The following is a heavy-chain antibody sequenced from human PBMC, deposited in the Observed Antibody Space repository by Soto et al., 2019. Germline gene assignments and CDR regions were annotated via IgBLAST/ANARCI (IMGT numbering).Heavy chain of an antibody. V-gene: IGHV4-39*01. CDR2: IYYSGST. CDR3: ARQQLDNYYYYYGMDV. Sequence: SETLSLTCTVSGGSISSSSYYWGWIRQPPGKGLEWIGSIYYSGSTYYNPSLKSRVTISVDTSKNQFSLKLSSVTAADTAVYYCARQQLDNYYYYYGMDVWGQGTTVT. D-gene: IGHD6-13*01. J-gene: IGHJ6*02. CDR1: GGSISSSSYY.